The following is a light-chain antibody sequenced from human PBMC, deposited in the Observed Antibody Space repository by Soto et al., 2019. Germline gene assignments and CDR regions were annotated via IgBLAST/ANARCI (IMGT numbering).Light chain of an antibody. CDR1: QSISTY. CDR2: AAS. Sequence: EIVLTQSPPTLSLSPGERAPLFFRASQSISTYLACYQQTPGQAPRLLIYAASSRATGIPDRFSGSGSGTDFTLTISRLEPEDCAVYYCQQYGSSLFSFGPGTKVDIK. CDR3: QQYGSSLFS. J-gene: IGKJ3*01. V-gene: IGKV3-20*01.